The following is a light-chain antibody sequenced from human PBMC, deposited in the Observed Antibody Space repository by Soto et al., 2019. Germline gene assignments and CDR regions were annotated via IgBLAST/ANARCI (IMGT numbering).Light chain of an antibody. CDR1: PGISTW. Sequence: DIQMTQSPSSVSASVGDRVTITCRASPGISTWLAWYQQKPGGAPKLLIYAASRLQSGVPSRFSGSGYRTDFTLTTSNLQPDDFATYYCQQAGSVPPFIFGQGTKVEIK. V-gene: IGKV1-12*01. CDR2: AAS. J-gene: IGKJ2*01. CDR3: QQAGSVPPFI.